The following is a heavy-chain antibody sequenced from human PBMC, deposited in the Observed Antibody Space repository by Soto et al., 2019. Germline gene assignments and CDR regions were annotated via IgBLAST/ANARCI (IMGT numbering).Heavy chain of an antibody. CDR1: GFTFSTYW. Sequence: EVQLVQSGGDLVQPGGSLRLSCVASGFTFSTYWMTWVRQAPGMGLEWVAGIKEDASEEVYWDSVKGRFSISRDHANNALYRQLNSLRAEVTAVDYSATDISSPFSNFEYWGQGSLVTVSS. V-gene: IGHV3-7*04. J-gene: IGHJ4*02. CDR2: IKEDASEE. CDR3: ATDISSPFSNFEY. D-gene: IGHD2-2*01.